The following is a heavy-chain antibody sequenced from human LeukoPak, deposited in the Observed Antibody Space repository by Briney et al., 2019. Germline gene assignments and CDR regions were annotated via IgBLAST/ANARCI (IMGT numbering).Heavy chain of an antibody. D-gene: IGHD3-10*01. CDR2: IYYSGST. Sequence: SETLSLTCTVSGGSISSYYWSWIRQPPGNGLEWIGYIYYSGSTNYNPSLKSRLTISLDTSKNQFSLKLSSVTAADWAVYYCARSYGSGSYYSLTGSYYYLGMDVWGKGTTVTVS. V-gene: IGHV4-59*01. CDR1: GGSISSYY. CDR3: ARSYGSGSYYSLTGSYYYLGMDV. J-gene: IGHJ6*04.